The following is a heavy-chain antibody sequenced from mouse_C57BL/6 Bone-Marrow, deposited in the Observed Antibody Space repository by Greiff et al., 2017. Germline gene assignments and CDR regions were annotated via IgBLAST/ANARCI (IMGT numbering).Heavy chain of an antibody. Sequence: VQLQQSGAELVRPGASVKLSCTASGFNITDDYMHWVKQRPEQGLEWIGWIDPENGDTEYASKFQGKATITADTSSNTAYLQLSSLPSEDTAVYFLTRRDYVYDSGAYFDCRGQGTTRPGSS. CDR3: TRRDYVYDSGAYFDC. J-gene: IGHJ2*01. CDR1: GFNITDDY. CDR2: IDPENGDT. V-gene: IGHV14-4*01. D-gene: IGHD2-2*01.